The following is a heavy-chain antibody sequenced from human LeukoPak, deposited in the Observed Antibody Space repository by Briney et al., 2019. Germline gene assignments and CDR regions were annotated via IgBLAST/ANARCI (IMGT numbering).Heavy chain of an antibody. CDR2: TWSDGRNR. J-gene: IGHJ4*02. V-gene: IGHV3-33*01. CDR1: GFTFNTYG. Sequence: PGRSLRLSCSPSGFTFNTYGMHWGRQAPGKGLEWVAVTWSDGRNRYYADSVKWPFTISRDNSKNTLYLQMDSLRAEDTAVYYCARRSFDYWGQGTLVTVSS. CDR3: ARRSFDY.